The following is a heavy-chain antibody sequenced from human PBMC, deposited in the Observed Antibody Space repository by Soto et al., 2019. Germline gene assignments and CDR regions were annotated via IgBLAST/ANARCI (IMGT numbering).Heavy chain of an antibody. Sequence: PGGSLRLSCEASGFTFSAFGMHWVRQAPGKGLEWVAIISYDGILKYYADSVKGRFTISRDTPKSALYLQMNSLRPEDTAVYYCAKDFKISGGHYGSLNYYYGMDVWGQGTTVTVSS. V-gene: IGHV3-30*18. CDR2: ISYDGILK. D-gene: IGHD3-10*01. J-gene: IGHJ6*02. CDR3: AKDFKISGGHYGSLNYYYGMDV. CDR1: GFTFSAFG.